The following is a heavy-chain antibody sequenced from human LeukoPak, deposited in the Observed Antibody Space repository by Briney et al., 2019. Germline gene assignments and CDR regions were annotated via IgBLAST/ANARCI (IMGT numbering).Heavy chain of an antibody. CDR3: AREFAAAAGTIDY. CDR2: ISSSSSTI. Sequence: GGSLRLSCAASGFTFSSYSMNWVRQAPGKGLEWVSYISSSSSTIYYADSVKGRFTISRDNAKNSLYLQMNSLRAEDTAVYYCAREFAAAAGTIDYWGQGTLVTVSS. D-gene: IGHD6-13*01. CDR1: GFTFSSYS. V-gene: IGHV3-48*01. J-gene: IGHJ4*02.